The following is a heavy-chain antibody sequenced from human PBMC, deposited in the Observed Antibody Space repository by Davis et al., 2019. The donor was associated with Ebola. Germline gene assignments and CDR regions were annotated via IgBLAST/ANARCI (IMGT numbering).Heavy chain of an antibody. Sequence: GESLKISCAASGFNFGDYPMNWVRQAPGKGLEWIAHLRSTSSAFDYADPVKGRFTISRDNAKNSLFLQMNSLRDEDTAVYYCVRDYMWAFDSWGQGALVTVSA. J-gene: IGHJ4*02. CDR1: GFNFGDYP. V-gene: IGHV3-48*02. CDR2: LRSTSSAF. D-gene: IGHD1-26*01. CDR3: VRDYMWAFDS.